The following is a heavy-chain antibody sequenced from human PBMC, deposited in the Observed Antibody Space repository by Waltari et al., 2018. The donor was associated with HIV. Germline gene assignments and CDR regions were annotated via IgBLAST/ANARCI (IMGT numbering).Heavy chain of an antibody. CDR2: TSGSGGDA. J-gene: IGHJ2*01. V-gene: IGHV3-23*01. Sequence: EVDILESVGGLTQSGGSLRLYCVSYGFNFRTSAMSWVRQAPGKGLEWVSGTSGSGGDAYYSDSVKGRFTISRDNAKNTVYLQMSNMRDEDTALYFCARSGVGQWLVRGWAMDLWGRGTPVTVSS. D-gene: IGHD6-19*01. CDR3: ARSGVGQWLVRGWAMDL. CDR1: GFNFRTSA.